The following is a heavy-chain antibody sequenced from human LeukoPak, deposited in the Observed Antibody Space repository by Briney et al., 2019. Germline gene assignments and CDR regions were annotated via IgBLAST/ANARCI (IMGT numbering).Heavy chain of an antibody. V-gene: IGHV4-59*08. D-gene: IGHD6-13*01. Sequence: SETLSLTCTVSGGSISSYYWSWIRQPPGKGPEWIGNIYYTGNTNYNPSLKSRVTMSVDTSKNQFSLKLTSLHAADTSFYYYARQRAIGSSFYRWGQGTLVTVSS. J-gene: IGHJ5*02. CDR2: IYYTGNT. CDR3: ARQRAIGSSFYR. CDR1: GGSISSYY.